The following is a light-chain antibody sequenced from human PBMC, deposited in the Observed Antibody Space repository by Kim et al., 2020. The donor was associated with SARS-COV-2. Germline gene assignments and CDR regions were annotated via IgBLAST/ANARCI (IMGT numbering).Light chain of an antibody. CDR3: ATWDDSLNGPV. Sequence: ELTQPPSASGTPGQRVTISCSGSTSDIGSNYVYWYQQLPGTAPKLLIYRNNQRPSGVPDRFSVSKSGTSASLAISGLRSDDEADYYCATWDDSLNGPVFGGGTKVTVL. CDR2: RNN. J-gene: IGLJ3*02. CDR1: TSDIGSNY. V-gene: IGLV1-47*01.